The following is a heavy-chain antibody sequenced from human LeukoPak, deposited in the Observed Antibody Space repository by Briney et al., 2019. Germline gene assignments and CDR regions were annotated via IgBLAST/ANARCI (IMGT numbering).Heavy chain of an antibody. CDR1: GGSIGSYY. CDR2: VYYSGTT. Sequence: SETLSLTCTVSGGSIGSYYWNWIRQPPGKGLEWIGYVYYSGTTNYNPSLKSRVTISVDTSKNQFSLKLSSVTATDTAMYYCARQHYLGELSLPWFDPWGREPWSPSPQ. CDR3: ARQHYLGELSLPWFDP. V-gene: IGHV4-59*08. D-gene: IGHD3-16*02. J-gene: IGHJ5*02.